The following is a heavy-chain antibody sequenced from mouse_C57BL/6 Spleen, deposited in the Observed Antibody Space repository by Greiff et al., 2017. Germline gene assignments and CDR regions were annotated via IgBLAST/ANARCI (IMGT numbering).Heavy chain of an antibody. D-gene: IGHD1-1*01. Sequence: EVQVVESGGGLVKPGGSLKLSCAASGLTFSSYAWSWVRQTPEKRLEWVATISDGGSYTYYPDNVKGRFTISRDNAKNNLYLQMSHLKSEDTAMYYCAREDYYGSSSPFAYWGQGTLVTVSA. CDR2: ISDGGSYT. CDR1: GLTFSSYA. CDR3: AREDYYGSSSPFAY. J-gene: IGHJ3*01. V-gene: IGHV5-4*01.